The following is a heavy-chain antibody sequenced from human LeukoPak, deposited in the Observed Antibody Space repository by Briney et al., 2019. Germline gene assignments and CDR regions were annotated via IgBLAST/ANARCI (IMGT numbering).Heavy chain of an antibody. CDR3: ARGGDTAVPFDY. V-gene: IGHV1-69*13. CDR1: GGTFSSYA. J-gene: IGHJ4*02. D-gene: IGHD5-18*01. CDR2: IIPIFGTA. Sequence: GASVKVSCKASGGTFSSYAISWVRQAPGQGLEWMGGIIPIFGTANYAQKFQGRVTITADESTSTAYMELSSLRSEDTAVYYCARGGDTAVPFDYWGQGTLVTVSS.